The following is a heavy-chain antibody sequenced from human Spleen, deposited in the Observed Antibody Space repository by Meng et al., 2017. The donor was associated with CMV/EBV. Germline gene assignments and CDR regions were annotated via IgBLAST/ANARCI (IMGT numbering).Heavy chain of an antibody. V-gene: IGHV1-2*02. CDR1: GYTFTGYY. Sequence: VSCKASGYTFTGYYMHWVRQAPGQGLEWMGWINPNSGGTNYAQKFQGRVTMTRDTSISTAYMELSRLRSDDTAVYCRAREWELALDYWGQGTLVTVSS. J-gene: IGHJ4*02. D-gene: IGHD1-26*01. CDR3: AREWELALDY. CDR2: INPNSGGT.